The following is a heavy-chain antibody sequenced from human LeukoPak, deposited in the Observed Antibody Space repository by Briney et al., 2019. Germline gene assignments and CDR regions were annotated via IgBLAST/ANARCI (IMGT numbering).Heavy chain of an antibody. V-gene: IGHV3-53*01. CDR1: GFTVSSNY. Sequence: GSLRLSCAASGFTVSSNYMSWVRQAPGKGLEWVSVIYSGGSTYYADSVKGRFTISRDNSKNTLYLQMNSLRAEDTAVYYRASYYYDSSGYLGHWGQGTLVTVSS. CDR3: ASYYYDSSGYLGH. D-gene: IGHD3-22*01. CDR2: IYSGGST. J-gene: IGHJ1*01.